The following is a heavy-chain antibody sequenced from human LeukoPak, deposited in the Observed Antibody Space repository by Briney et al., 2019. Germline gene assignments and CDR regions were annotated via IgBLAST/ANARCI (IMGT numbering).Heavy chain of an antibody. D-gene: IGHD2-2*01. CDR3: AARDTKEYQLDY. Sequence: GASVKVSCKASGYTFTSYYMHWVRQARGPGLEWTGIINPSGGSTSYAQKFQGRVTMTRDMSTSTVYMELSSLRSEDTAVYYCAARDTKEYQLDYWGQGTLVTVSS. CDR1: GYTFTSYY. J-gene: IGHJ4*02. V-gene: IGHV1-46*01. CDR2: INPSGGST.